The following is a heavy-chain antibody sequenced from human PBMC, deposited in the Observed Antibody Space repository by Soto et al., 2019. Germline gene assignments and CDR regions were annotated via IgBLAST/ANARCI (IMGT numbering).Heavy chain of an antibody. D-gene: IGHD3-22*01. Sequence: EVQLLESGGGLVQPGGSLRLSCAASGFTFSSYAMSWVRQAPGKGLEWVSAISGSGGSTYYADSVKGRFTISRDNSKNPLYLQMNSLRAEDTAVYYCAKPPLLYYDSSGYNWGQGTLVTVSS. V-gene: IGHV3-23*01. CDR2: ISGSGGST. CDR3: AKPPLLYYDSSGYN. J-gene: IGHJ4*02. CDR1: GFTFSSYA.